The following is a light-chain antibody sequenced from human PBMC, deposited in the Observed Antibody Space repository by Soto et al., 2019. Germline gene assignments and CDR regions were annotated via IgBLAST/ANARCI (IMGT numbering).Light chain of an antibody. V-gene: IGKV3-15*01. CDR1: QSISGT. J-gene: IGKJ4*01. CDR2: GAS. CDR3: QQHNNWPLT. Sequence: EIVMTQSPATLSVSPGGRATLSCRASQSISGTLACYQQKPGQAPRLLIYGASTRATSFPARFSGSGSGTQFTLTISSLQYEDFAVYYCQQHNNWPLTFGGGTKVDIK.